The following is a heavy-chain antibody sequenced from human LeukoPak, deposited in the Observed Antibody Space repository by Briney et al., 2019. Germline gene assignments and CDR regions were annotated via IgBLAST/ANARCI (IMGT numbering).Heavy chain of an antibody. CDR3: ARGDFRGRGGSD. D-gene: IGHD3-3*01. CDR1: GGTFSSYT. CDR2: IIPILGIA. V-gene: IGHV1-69*16. J-gene: IGHJ4*02. Sequence: ASVKVSCKASGGTFSSYTISWVRQAPGQGLEWMGRIIPILGIANYAQKFQGRVTITTDESTSTAYMELSSLRSEDTAVYYCARGDFRGRGGSDWGQGTLVTVSS.